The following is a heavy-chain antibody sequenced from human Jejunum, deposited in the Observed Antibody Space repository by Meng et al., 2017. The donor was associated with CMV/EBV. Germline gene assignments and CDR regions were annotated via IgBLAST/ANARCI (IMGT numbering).Heavy chain of an antibody. Sequence: NYMSWVRQAQGKGLEWVSVIYSGGSTYYADSVKGRFTISRDNSKNTLYLQMNSLRAEDTAVYYCARALGYCSSTSCSYYYYGMDVWGQGTTVTVSS. CDR3: ARALGYCSSTSCSYYYYGMDV. CDR1: NY. V-gene: IGHV3-53*01. CDR2: IYSGGST. D-gene: IGHD2-2*01. J-gene: IGHJ6*02.